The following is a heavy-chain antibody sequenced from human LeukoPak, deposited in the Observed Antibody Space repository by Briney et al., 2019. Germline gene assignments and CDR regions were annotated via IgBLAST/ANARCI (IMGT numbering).Heavy chain of an antibody. J-gene: IGHJ5*01. V-gene: IGHV4-30-2*01. Sequence: ASETLSLTCAVSGGSISSSGYSWSWIRQPPGKGLEWIGYIYHSGSTYYNPSLKSRVTISVDRSKNQFSLKLSSVTAADTAVYYCARGYCSGGSCYSGTRNWFDSWGQGTLVTVSS. CDR3: ARGYCSGGSCYSGTRNWFDS. CDR2: IYHSGST. CDR1: GGSISSSGYS. D-gene: IGHD2-15*01.